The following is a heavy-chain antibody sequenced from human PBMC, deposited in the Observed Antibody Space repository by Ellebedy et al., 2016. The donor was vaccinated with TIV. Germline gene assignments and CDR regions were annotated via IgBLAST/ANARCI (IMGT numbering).Heavy chain of an antibody. CDR3: ARDRVSGHFVVDY. Sequence: ASVKVSCXASGYTFTGYYMHWVRQAPGQGLEWMGWINPNSGGTNYAQKFQGWVTMTRDTSISTAYMELSRLRSDDTAVYYCARDRVSGHFVVDYWGQGTLVTVSS. CDR2: INPNSGGT. D-gene: IGHD6-19*01. J-gene: IGHJ4*02. CDR1: GYTFTGYY. V-gene: IGHV1-2*04.